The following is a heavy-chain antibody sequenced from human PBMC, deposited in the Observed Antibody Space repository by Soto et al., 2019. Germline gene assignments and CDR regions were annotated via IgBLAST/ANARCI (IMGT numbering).Heavy chain of an antibody. V-gene: IGHV3-30*18. D-gene: IGHD6-19*01. Sequence: GGSLRLSCAASGFTFSSYGMHWVRQAPGKGLEWVAVISYDGSNKYYADSVKGRFTISRDNSKNTLYLQMNSLRAEDTAVYYCAKDLYISVLSYFDYWAQGNLLTVSS. CDR2: ISYDGSNK. CDR1: GFTFSSYG. CDR3: AKDLYISVLSYFDY. J-gene: IGHJ4*02.